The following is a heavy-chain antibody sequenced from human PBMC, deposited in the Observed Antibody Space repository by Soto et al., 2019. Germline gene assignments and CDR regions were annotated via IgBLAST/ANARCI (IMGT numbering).Heavy chain of an antibody. D-gene: IGHD6-13*01. V-gene: IGHV3-74*01. CDR3: ARDNIAAAGTEGGPPLPYYYYGMDV. CDR1: GFTFSSYW. CDR2: INSDGSST. Sequence: EVQLVESGGGLVQPGGSLRLSCAASGFTFSSYWMHWVRQAPGKGLVWVSRINSDGSSTSYADSVKGRFTISRDNAKNTLYLQMNRLRAEDTAVYYCARDNIAAAGTEGGPPLPYYYYGMDVWGQGTTVTVSS. J-gene: IGHJ6*02.